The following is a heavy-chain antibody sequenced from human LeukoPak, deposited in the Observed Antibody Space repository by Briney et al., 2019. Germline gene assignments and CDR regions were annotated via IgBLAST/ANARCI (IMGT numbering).Heavy chain of an antibody. CDR1: GGSISSYY. CDR2: IYTSGST. J-gene: IGHJ6*03. V-gene: IGHV4-4*07. CDR3: AREYPARHRAYYYSYYMNV. Sequence: SETLSLTCTVSGGSISSYYWSWIRQPAGKGLEWIGRIYTSGSTNYNPSLKSRVTMSVDTSKNQFSLKLSSVTAADTAVYYCAREYPARHRAYYYSYYMNVWGKGTTATVSS.